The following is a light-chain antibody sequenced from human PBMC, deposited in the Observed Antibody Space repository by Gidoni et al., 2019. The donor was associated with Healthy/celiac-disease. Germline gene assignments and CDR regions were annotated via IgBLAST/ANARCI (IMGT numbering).Light chain of an antibody. Sequence: DIQMTQSPSSVSASVGDRVTITCRASQGISNWLAWYQQKPGTAPKLLIYAASSLQSGVPLRFSGSGSGTDFTLSISSLQPEDFATYYCQQASSFPFTFGPGTKVDIK. CDR1: QGISNW. CDR3: QQASSFPFT. V-gene: IGKV1-12*01. CDR2: AAS. J-gene: IGKJ3*01.